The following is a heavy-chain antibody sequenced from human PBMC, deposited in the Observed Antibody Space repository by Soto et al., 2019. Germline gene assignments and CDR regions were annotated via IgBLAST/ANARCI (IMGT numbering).Heavy chain of an antibody. J-gene: IGHJ4*02. V-gene: IGHV1-69*04. CDR3: ARDRPGVGATLVY. D-gene: IGHD1-26*01. Sequence: WASVKVSCKASGGTFSSYTISWVRQAPGQGLEWMGRIIPILGIANYAQKFQGRVTITADKSTSTAYMELSSLRSEDTAVYYCARDRPGVGATLVYWGQGTLVTVSS. CDR1: GGTFSSYT. CDR2: IIPILGIA.